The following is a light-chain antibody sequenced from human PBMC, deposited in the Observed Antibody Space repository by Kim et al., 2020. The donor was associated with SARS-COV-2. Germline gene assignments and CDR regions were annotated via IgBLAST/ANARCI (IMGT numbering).Light chain of an antibody. Sequence: ELTQPPSASGTPGQRVTISCSGSKSNVGNNPVNWYQQFPGTAPKLLIYGDGQRPSGVFDRFSGSKSGTSASLAIGGLHAEDEADYYCAAWDGSLNVWVFGGGTQLTVL. CDR2: GDG. CDR1: KSNVGNNP. CDR3: AAWDGSLNVWV. V-gene: IGLV1-44*01. J-gene: IGLJ3*02.